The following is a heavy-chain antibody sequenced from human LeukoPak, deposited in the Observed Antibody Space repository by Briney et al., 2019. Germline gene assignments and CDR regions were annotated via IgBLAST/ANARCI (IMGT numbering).Heavy chain of an antibody. CDR3: ARIPGAGYSNGWYRFDP. V-gene: IGHV4-59*01. J-gene: IGHJ5*02. D-gene: IGHD6-19*01. Sequence: SETLSLTCTVSGGSISSSFWSWIRQPPGKGLEWIGYVYDTGSTNYNPSLKSRVTISVDTSKNQFSLKLNSVTAADTALYYCARIPGAGYSNGWYRFDPWGQGTLVTVSS. CDR2: VYDTGST. CDR1: GGSISSSF.